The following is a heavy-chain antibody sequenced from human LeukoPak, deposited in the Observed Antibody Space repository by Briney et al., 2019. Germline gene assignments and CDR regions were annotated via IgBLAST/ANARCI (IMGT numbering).Heavy chain of an antibody. CDR3: ARGGRHSPWYFDL. V-gene: IGHV4-59*01. CDR1: GGSISSYY. J-gene: IGHJ2*01. Sequence: SETLSLTCTVSGGSISSYYWSWIRQPPGKGLEWIGYIYYSGSTNYNPSLKSRVTISVDTSKNQFSLKLSSVTAADTAVYYCARGGRHSPWYFDLWGRGTLVTVSS. D-gene: IGHD2-21*01. CDR2: IYYSGST.